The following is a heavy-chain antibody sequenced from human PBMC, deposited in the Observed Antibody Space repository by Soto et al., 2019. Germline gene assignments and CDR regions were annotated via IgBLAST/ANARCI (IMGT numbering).Heavy chain of an antibody. D-gene: IGHD4-17*01. V-gene: IGHV3-21*01. Sequence: EVQLVESGGGLVKPGGSLILSCAASGFTFSSYSRNWVRQSPGKGLEWVSSISSSSSYIYYADSVKGRFTISRDNAKNSLYLQMNSLRAEDTAVYYCARDNYGDYDYWGQGTLVTVSS. J-gene: IGHJ4*02. CDR1: GFTFSSYS. CDR3: ARDNYGDYDY. CDR2: ISSSSSYI.